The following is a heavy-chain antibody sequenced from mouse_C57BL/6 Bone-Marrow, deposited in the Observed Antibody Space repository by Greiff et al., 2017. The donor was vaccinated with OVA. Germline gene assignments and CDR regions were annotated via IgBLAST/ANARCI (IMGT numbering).Heavy chain of an antibody. CDR2: IYPRSGNT. Sequence: QVQLQQSGAELARPGASVKLSCKASGYTFTSYGISWVKQRTGQGLEWIGEIYPRSGNTYYNEKFKGKATLTADKSSSTAYMELRSLTSEDSAVYFCASAYSNWFAYWGQGTLVTVSA. D-gene: IGHD2-5*01. J-gene: IGHJ3*01. CDR3: ASAYSNWFAY. CDR1: GYTFTSYG. V-gene: IGHV1-81*01.